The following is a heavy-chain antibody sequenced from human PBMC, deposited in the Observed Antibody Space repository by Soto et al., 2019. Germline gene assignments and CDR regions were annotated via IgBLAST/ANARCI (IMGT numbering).Heavy chain of an antibody. D-gene: IGHD3-22*01. J-gene: IGHJ5*02. Sequence: SVKVSCKASGGTFSSYAISWVRQAPGQGLEWMGGIIPIFGTANYAQKFQGRVTITADESTSTAYMELSSLRSEGTAVYYCARRQNYYDSSGYWVNWFDPWGQGTLVTVSS. V-gene: IGHV1-69*13. CDR2: IIPIFGTA. CDR3: ARRQNYYDSSGYWVNWFDP. CDR1: GGTFSSYA.